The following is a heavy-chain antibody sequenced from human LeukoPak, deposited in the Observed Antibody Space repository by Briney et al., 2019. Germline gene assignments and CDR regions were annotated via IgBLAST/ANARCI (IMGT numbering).Heavy chain of an antibody. CDR2: IYTSGST. CDR1: GGSISSYY. CDR3: ARLYDSSGYYSFGAFDI. D-gene: IGHD3-22*01. J-gene: IGHJ3*02. V-gene: IGHV4-4*07. Sequence: SETLSLTRTVSGGSISSYYWSWIRQPAGKGLEWIGRIYTSGSTNYNPSLKSRVTMSVDTSKNQFSLKLSSVTAADTAVYYCARLYDSSGYYSFGAFDIWGQGTMVTVSS.